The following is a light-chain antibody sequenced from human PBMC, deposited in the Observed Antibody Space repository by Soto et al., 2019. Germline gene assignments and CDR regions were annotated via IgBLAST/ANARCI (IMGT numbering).Light chain of an antibody. CDR1: NSDVGSYNY. Sequence: QSVLTQPASVSGSPGQSITISCTGTNSDVGSYNYVSWYQQHPGKAPKLMIYDVSYRPSGVSDRFSGSKSGNTASLTISGLQAEDEADYSCSSYTSSDTYVFGTGTKLTGL. V-gene: IGLV2-14*01. CDR3: SSYTSSDTYV. J-gene: IGLJ1*01. CDR2: DVS.